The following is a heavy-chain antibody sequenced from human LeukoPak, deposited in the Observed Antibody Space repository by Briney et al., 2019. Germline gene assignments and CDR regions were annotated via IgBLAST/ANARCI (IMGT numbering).Heavy chain of an antibody. J-gene: IGHJ2*01. CDR2: ISSSSYI. V-gene: IGHV3-21*01. Sequence: PGGSLRLSCAASGFNFSTYTINWVRQAPGKGLEWVPFISSSSYIYYADSIKGRFTISRDNAKNLLYLQMNSLRAEDTAVYYCARDVLPPGYFDLWGRGTLVTVSS. CDR3: ARDVLPPGYFDL. CDR1: GFNFSTYT.